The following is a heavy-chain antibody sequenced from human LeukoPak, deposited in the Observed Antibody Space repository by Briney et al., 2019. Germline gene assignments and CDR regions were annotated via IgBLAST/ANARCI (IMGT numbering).Heavy chain of an antibody. V-gene: IGHV3-7*01. Sequence: GGYLRLSCAASGFTFSTYWMSWVRQAPGKGLEWVANIKQDGSEKYYMESVKGRFTISRDNAKNSLYLQMNSLRAEDTAVYYCARCIAAAGTYYYYMDVWGKGTTVTVSS. CDR3: ARCIAAAGTYYYYMDV. CDR1: GFTFSTYW. J-gene: IGHJ6*03. CDR2: IKQDGSEK. D-gene: IGHD6-13*01.